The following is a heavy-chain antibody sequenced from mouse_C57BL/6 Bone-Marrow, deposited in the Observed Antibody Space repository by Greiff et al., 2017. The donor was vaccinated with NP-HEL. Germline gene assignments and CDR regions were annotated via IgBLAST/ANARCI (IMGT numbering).Heavy chain of an antibody. J-gene: IGHJ3*01. CDR1: GYTFTDYY. D-gene: IGHD3-2*02. V-gene: IGHV1-19*01. Sequence: VQLQQSGPVLVKPGASVKMSCKASGYTFTDYYMNWVKQSHGKSLEWIGVINPYNGGTSYNQKFKGKATLTVDKSSSTAYMELNSLTSEDSAVYYCAREKQLRLRYAYWGQGTLVTVSA. CDR2: INPYNGGT. CDR3: AREKQLRLRYAY.